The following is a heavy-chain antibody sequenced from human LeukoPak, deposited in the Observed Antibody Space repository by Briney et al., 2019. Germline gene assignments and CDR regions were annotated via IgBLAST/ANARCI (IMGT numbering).Heavy chain of an antibody. CDR1: GGSISSGDYY. J-gene: IGHJ3*02. CDR2: IYYSGST. Sequence: SQTLSLTCTVSGGSISSGDYYWSWIRQPPGKGLEWIGYIYYSGSTYYNPSLKSRVTISVDTSKNQFSLKLSSVTAADTAVYYCATRQTTVTTPPGAFDIWGQGTMVTVSS. D-gene: IGHD4-17*01. CDR3: ATRQTTVTTPPGAFDI. V-gene: IGHV4-30-4*01.